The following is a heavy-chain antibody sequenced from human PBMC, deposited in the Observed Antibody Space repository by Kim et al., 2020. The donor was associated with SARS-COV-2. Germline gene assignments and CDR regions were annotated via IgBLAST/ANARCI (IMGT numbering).Heavy chain of an antibody. CDR2: INYSGDT. CDR3: GRFETVKASSFLDF. V-gene: IGHV4-39*07. CDR1: GGSISSSLYY. D-gene: IGHD4-4*01. J-gene: IGHJ4*01. Sequence: SETLSLTCTVSGGSISSSLYYWGWTRPPPGKGLEWIGIINYSGDTYYHPSLKSRVTLSVDTSNNQFSLKLSSVTAADAALYYCGRFETVKASSFLDFWG.